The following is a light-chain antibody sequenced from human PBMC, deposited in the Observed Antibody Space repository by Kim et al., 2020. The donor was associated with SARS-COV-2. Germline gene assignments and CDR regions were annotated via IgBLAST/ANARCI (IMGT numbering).Light chain of an antibody. V-gene: IGKV1-27*01. Sequence: ASVGDRVPIPCRASQGISNYLAWYQQKPGKVPKLLIYAASALQSGVPSRFSGSGSGTDFTLTISSLQPDDVATYYCQKYNSAPPTFGGGTKVDIK. CDR1: QGISNY. J-gene: IGKJ4*01. CDR2: AAS. CDR3: QKYNSAPPT.